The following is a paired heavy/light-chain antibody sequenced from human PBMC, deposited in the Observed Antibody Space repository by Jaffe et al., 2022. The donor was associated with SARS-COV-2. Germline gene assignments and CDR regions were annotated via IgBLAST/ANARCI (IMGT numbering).Light chain of an antibody. CDR2: EVS. Sequence: QSALTQPPSASGSPGQSVTISCTGTSSDVGTYIYVSWYQQHPGKAPKLMIYEVSKRPSGVPDRFSGSKSGNTASLTVSGLQAEDEADYYCSSYADNNILVFGGGTKLTVL. V-gene: IGLV2-8*01. J-gene: IGLJ2*01. CDR1: SSDVGTYIY. CDR3: SSYADNNILV.
Heavy chain of an antibody. V-gene: IGHV4-31*03. Sequence: QVQLQESGPGLVKPSQTLSLTCTVSGGSISSGGYYWSWIRQHPGKGLEWIGYISYSGSTYYSPSLKSRVAISIDTSKNHFSLHLSSLTAADTAVYFCARTHDYTGFNFYYYAMDVWGLGTTVTVSS. CDR1: GGSISSGGYY. D-gene: IGHD4-4*01. J-gene: IGHJ6*02. CDR3: ARTHDYTGFNFYYYAMDV. CDR2: ISYSGST.